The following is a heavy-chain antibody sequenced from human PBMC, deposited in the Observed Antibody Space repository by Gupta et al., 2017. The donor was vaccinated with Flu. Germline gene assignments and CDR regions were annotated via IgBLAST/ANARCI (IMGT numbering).Heavy chain of an antibody. CDR2: IASDGSHK. Sequence: IASDGSHKDYADSVRGRFTISRDNSKNTLSLEMASLRVEDTAVYYCAKDGPWTASCPYYVYYLDVWGKGTQVTVPS. V-gene: IGHV3-30*18. D-gene: IGHD3-10*02. CDR3: AKDGPWTASCPYYVYYLDV. J-gene: IGHJ6*03.